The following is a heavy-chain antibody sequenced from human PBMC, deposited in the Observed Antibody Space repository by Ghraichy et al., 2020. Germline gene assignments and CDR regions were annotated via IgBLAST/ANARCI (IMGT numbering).Heavy chain of an antibody. J-gene: IGHJ3*02. CDR3: ARGIVVVVAATTKVLVGALDI. CDR1: GGSISSGGYY. CDR2: IYYSGST. D-gene: IGHD2-15*01. Sequence: SETLSLTCTVSGGSISSGGYYWSWIRQHPGKGLEWIGYIYYSGSTYYNPSLKSRVTISVDTSKNQFSLKLSSVTAADTAVYYCARGIVVVVAATTKVLVGALDIWGQGTMVTVSS. V-gene: IGHV4-31*03.